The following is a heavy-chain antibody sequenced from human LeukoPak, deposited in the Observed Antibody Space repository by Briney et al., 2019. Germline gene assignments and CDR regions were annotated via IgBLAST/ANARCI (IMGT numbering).Heavy chain of an antibody. CDR2: ISGGGGGT. D-gene: IGHD5-18*01. CDR3: ARGTQLWIGVGYFDY. CDR1: GFTFRSYA. J-gene: IGHJ4*02. V-gene: IGHV3-23*01. Sequence: GGSLRLSCAASGFTFRSYAMSWVRQAPGKGLEWVSGISGGGGGTYYADSVKGRFTISRDNSKNTLYLQMNSLRAEDTAVYYCARGTQLWIGVGYFDYWGQGTLVTVSS.